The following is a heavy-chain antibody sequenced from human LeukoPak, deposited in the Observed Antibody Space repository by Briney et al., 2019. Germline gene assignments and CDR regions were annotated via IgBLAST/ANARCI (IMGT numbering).Heavy chain of an antibody. V-gene: IGHV1-69*13. CDR3: ARLTSFQYYYYMDV. Sequence: GASVKVSCKASGGTFSSYAISWVRQAPGQGLEWMGGIIPIFGTANYAQKFQGRVTITADESTSTAYMELSSLRSEDTAVYYCARLTSFQYYYYMDVWGKGTTVTISS. CDR1: GGTFSSYA. D-gene: IGHD3-9*01. J-gene: IGHJ6*03. CDR2: IIPIFGTA.